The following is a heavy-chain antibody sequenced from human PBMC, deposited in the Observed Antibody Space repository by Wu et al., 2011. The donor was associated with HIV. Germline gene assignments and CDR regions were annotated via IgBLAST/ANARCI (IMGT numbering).Heavy chain of an antibody. CDR1: GVIFSTNA. D-gene: IGHD3-3*01. V-gene: IGHV1-69*14. CDR3: ARTGFTFWSGYPGDYYMDV. CDR2: IIPFFGPP. J-gene: IGHJ6*03. Sequence: QVQLVQSGAEVKKPGSSVKVSCKASGVIFSTNAITWVRQAPGQGLEWMGGIIPFFGPPDYAQKFQGRLRITADKSTNTSHMELSSLTTEDTAVYYCARTGFTFWSGYPGDYYMDVWGKGTTVTVSS.